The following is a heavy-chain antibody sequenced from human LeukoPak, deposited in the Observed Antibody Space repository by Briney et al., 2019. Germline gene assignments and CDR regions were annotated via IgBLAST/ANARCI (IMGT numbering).Heavy chain of an antibody. CDR2: ISSSGSTI. CDR1: GFTFSSYE. J-gene: IGHJ6*02. V-gene: IGHV3-48*03. CDR3: ATLRGGFGELTVYYYYGMDV. D-gene: IGHD3-10*01. Sequence: GGSLGLSCAASGFTFSSYEMNWVRQAPGKGLEWVSYISSSGSTIYYADSVKGRFTISRDNAKNSLYLQMNSLRAEDTAVYYCATLRGGFGELTVYYYYGMDVWGQGTTVTVSS.